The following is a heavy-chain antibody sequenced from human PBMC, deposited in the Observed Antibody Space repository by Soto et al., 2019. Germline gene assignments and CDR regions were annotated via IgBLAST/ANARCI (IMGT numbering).Heavy chain of an antibody. Sequence: EGQLLPSGGGLVQPGESLRLSCAASGFTFSSSGMSWVRQAPGKGLEWVSSISIRGDYRYYADSVKGRFTISRDNSKNTLYLQMSSLTAEDTAIFYCANNGGFDFWGQGKMVAVSS. D-gene: IGHD4-17*01. CDR3: ANNGGFDF. CDR2: ISIRGDYR. CDR1: GFTFSSSG. V-gene: IGHV3-23*01. J-gene: IGHJ3*01.